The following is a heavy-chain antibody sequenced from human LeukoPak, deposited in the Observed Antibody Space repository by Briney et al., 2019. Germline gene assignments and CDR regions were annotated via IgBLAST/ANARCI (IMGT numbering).Heavy chain of an antibody. J-gene: IGHJ3*02. CDR2: IFYSGIT. CDR1: GGSISSTNYY. D-gene: IGHD1-26*01. V-gene: IGHV4-39*01. Sequence: SETLSLTCTVSGGSISSTNYYWGWIRQPPGKGLEWVGSIFYSGITYYNPSLKSRVTMSVDTSENQFSLKLTSVTAADTSVYYCARQPLGYSGSYSPGAFDIWGQGTKVTVSS. CDR3: ARQPLGYSGSYSPGAFDI.